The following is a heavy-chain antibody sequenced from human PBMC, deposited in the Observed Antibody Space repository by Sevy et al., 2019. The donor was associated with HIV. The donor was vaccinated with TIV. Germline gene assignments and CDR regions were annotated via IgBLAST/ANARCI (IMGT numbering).Heavy chain of an antibody. J-gene: IGHJ4*02. CDR3: ARTAIDSSGYYLYYFDY. D-gene: IGHD3-22*01. Sequence: GGSLRLSCAASGFTFSSYGMHWVRQAPGKGLEWVAVIWYDGSNKYYADSVKGRFTISRYNSKNTLYLQMNSLRAEDTSVYYCARTAIDSSGYYLYYFDYWGQGTLVTVSS. V-gene: IGHV3-33*01. CDR1: GFTFSSYG. CDR2: IWYDGSNK.